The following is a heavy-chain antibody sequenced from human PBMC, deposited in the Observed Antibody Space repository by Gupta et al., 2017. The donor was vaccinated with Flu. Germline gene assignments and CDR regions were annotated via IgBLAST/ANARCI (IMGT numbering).Heavy chain of an antibody. Sequence: EVQLVGTGGGLIQPGGSLRLSCAASEFTVRSNYVTWVRQAPGKGLEWVSVIYSGGNTYYADSVKGRFTISRDNSKNTLYLQMNSLRAEDTAVYYCARGGYYDSSGYYPPFTWGQGPLVTVSS. J-gene: IGHJ5*02. CDR2: IYSGGNT. V-gene: IGHV3-53*02. CDR1: EFTVRSNY. CDR3: ARGGYYDSSGYYPPFT. D-gene: IGHD3-22*01.